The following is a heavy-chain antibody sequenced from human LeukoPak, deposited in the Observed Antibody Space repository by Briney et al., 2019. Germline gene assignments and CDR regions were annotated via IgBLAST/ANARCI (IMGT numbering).Heavy chain of an antibody. Sequence: SETLSLTCDVSGVTINDRDWWTWVRQPPEKGLEWLGEIQTTGRTNSNPSLRSRVTMSINKARKQVFLNLNSVTAADTAVYYCASADIGWNPAHYWGQGTLVIVSS. D-gene: IGHD2-15*01. J-gene: IGHJ4*02. CDR1: GVTINDRDW. V-gene: IGHV4-4*02. CDR3: ASADIGWNPAHY. CDR2: IQTTGRT.